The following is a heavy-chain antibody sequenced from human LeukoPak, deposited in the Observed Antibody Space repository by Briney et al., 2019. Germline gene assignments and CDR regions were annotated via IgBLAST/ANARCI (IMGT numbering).Heavy chain of an antibody. J-gene: IGHJ6*02. D-gene: IGHD2-15*01. Sequence: PGGSLRLSCAASGFTFSNAWMSWVRQAPGKGLEWVGRIKSKTDGGTTDYAAPVKGRFTISRDDSKNTLYLQMNSLKTEDTAVYYCTTLPVVVAAYYYYYGMDVWGLGTTVTVSS. CDR1: GFTFSNAW. CDR3: TTLPVVVAAYYYYYGMDV. CDR2: IKSKTDGGTT. V-gene: IGHV3-15*01.